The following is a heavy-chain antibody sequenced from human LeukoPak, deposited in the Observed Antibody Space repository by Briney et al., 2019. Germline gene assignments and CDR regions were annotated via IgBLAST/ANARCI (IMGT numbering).Heavy chain of an antibody. CDR3: AKDTGDVATITNWFDP. D-gene: IGHD5-12*01. Sequence: GGSLRLSCAASGFTFRNYLMNWVRQAPGKGLEWVSFISSTGGTIYYADSVKGRFTVSRDNSKNTLYLQMNSLRAEDTAVYYCAKDTGDVATITNWFDPWGQGTLVTVSS. J-gene: IGHJ5*02. V-gene: IGHV3-48*01. CDR2: ISSTGGTI. CDR1: GFTFRNYL.